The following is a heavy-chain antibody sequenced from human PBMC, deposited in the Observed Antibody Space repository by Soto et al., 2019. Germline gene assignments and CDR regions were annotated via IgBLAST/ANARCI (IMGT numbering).Heavy chain of an antibody. CDR1: GFICKNYA. CDR3: TKSSGGSSSVGMDY. D-gene: IGHD6-6*01. Sequence: GGSLRLSCAVSGFICKNYALNWVRQAPGKGLEGLASITRDGYNKYYADSVKGRFTISRDNSKNTLSLQMPALSVEDSSVYYYTKSSGGSSSVGMDYWGPGTLVTVSS. J-gene: IGHJ4*02. CDR2: ITRDGYNK. V-gene: IGHV3-30*04.